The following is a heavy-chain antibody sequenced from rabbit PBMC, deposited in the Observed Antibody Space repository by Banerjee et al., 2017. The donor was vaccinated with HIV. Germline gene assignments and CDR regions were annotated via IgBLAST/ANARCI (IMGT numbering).Heavy chain of an antibody. V-gene: IGHV1S45*01. Sequence: QEQLVESGGGLVQPEGSLTLTCKASGFDFSSNAMCWVRQAPGKGLEWIGCINSSSRNVVYASWATGRFTISRTSSTTVALQMTSLTAADTATYFCARDLAGVIGWNFALWGPGTLVTVS. J-gene: IGHJ6*01. CDR2: INSSSRNV. CDR1: GFDFSSNA. D-gene: IGHD4-1*01. CDR3: ARDLAGVIGWNFAL.